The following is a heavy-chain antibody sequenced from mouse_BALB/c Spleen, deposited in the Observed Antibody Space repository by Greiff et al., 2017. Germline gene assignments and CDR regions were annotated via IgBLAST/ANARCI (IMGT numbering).Heavy chain of an antibody. CDR3: ARHNNWEFAY. Sequence: EVKLQESGGGLVQPGGSLKLSCAASGFTFSSYTMSWVRQTPEKRLEWVAYISNGGGSTYYPDTVKGRFTISRDNAKNTLYLQMSSLKSEDTAMYYCARHNNWEFAYWGQGTLVTVSA. V-gene: IGHV5-12-2*01. CDR2: ISNGGGST. J-gene: IGHJ3*01. CDR1: GFTFSSYT. D-gene: IGHD4-1*01.